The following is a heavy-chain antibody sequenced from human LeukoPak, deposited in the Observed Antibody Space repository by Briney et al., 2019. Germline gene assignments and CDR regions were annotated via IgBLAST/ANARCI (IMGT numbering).Heavy chain of an antibody. CDR2: ISSNGGSK. D-gene: IGHD1-1*01. Sequence: PGRSLRLSCAASGFTFSSYAMHSVRQAPRQFLQYVSGISSNGGSKYYANSVKGRFTISRDNSKNTRYHQMGSQRAGDMAVYYCASDKNDQGAFDIWGQGTMVTVSS. J-gene: IGHJ3*02. V-gene: IGHV3-64*01. CDR1: GFTFSSYA. CDR3: ASDKNDQGAFDI.